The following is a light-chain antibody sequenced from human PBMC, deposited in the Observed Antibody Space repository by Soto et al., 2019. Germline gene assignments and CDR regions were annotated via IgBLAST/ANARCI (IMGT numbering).Light chain of an antibody. CDR1: SSDVGGYNY. V-gene: IGLV2-14*01. Sequence: QSALTQSASVSGSPGQSITISCTGTSSDVGGYNYVSWYQHHPGKAPKLMIYEVNIRPSGVSNRFSGSKSGNMASLTISGLQAEDEADYYCPSYTPSSTDVVFGGGTKLTVL. CDR2: EVN. J-gene: IGLJ2*01. CDR3: PSYTPSSTDVV.